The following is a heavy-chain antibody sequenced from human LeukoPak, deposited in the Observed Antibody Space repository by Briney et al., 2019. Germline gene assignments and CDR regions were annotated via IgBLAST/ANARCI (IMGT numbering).Heavy chain of an antibody. J-gene: IGHJ4*02. CDR1: GGSISSSGYY. V-gene: IGHV4-39*01. CDR2: IYYSGST. CDR3: ASSSSWYYLDY. Sequence: SETLSLTCTVSGGSISSSGYYWGWIRQSPEQGREWIANIYYSGSTYYNPSLKSRVTISVDTTKNQFSLKLSSVTAADTAVYYCASSSSWYYLDYWGQGTLVTVSS. D-gene: IGHD6-13*01.